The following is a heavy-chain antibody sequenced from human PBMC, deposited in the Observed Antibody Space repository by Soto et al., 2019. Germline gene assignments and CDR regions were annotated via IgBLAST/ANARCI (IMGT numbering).Heavy chain of an antibody. Sequence: PSEPLSLTCAVYGGAFSGYYWSWMRQPPGKGLEWIGEINHSGSTNYNPSLKSRVTISVDTSKNQFSLKLSSVTAADTAVYYCATPIAAAGSAEYFQHWGQGTLVTVSS. CDR3: ATPIAAAGSAEYFQH. CDR2: INHSGST. J-gene: IGHJ1*01. CDR1: GGAFSGYY. V-gene: IGHV4-34*01. D-gene: IGHD6-13*01.